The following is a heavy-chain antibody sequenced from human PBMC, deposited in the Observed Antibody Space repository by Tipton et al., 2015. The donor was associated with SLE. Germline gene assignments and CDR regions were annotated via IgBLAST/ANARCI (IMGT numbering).Heavy chain of an antibody. J-gene: IGHJ5*02. V-gene: IGHV4-38-2*01. D-gene: IGHD3-22*01. CDR3: ARRHYYEDSGYHSDWFDP. CDR1: GYSISSGYY. Sequence: TLSLTCAVSGYSISSGYYWGWIRQPPRKGLEWIGSIYRSGSTYNNPSLRSRVTISVDTSKNQFSLKLTSVTAADTAVYYCARRHYYEDSGYHSDWFDPWGQGTLVTVRS. CDR2: IYRSGST.